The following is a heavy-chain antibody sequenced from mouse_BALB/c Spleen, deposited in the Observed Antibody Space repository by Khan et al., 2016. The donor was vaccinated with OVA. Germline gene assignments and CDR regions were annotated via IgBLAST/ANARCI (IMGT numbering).Heavy chain of an antibody. V-gene: IGHV1-77*01. CDR1: GYTFTDYV. CDR2: IFPGGGSA. D-gene: IGHD2-3*01. Sequence: VQLQESGPELVKPGASVKMSCKASGYTFTDYVINWVKQRTGQGLEWIGDIFPGGGSAYYNEKFRGKAKLTADKSSNTAYMQLSSLTFADSAVYFFARGGYSVFAYWGQGTLVTVSA. CDR3: ARGGYSVFAY. J-gene: IGHJ3*01.